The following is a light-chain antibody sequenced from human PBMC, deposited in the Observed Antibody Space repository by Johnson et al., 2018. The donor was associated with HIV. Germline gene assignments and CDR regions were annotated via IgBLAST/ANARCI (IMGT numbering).Light chain of an antibody. J-gene: IGLJ1*01. V-gene: IGLV1-51*01. CDR3: GTWDSSLRSGF. Sequence: QSVLTQPPSVSAAPGHNVSISCSGSSSNIGDNYISWYQQLPGAAPKLLIYENNKRPSGIPDRFFGSKSGTSATLGITGLQTGDEADFYGGTWDSSLRSGFFGTGTKVTVL. CDR1: SSNIGDNY. CDR2: ENN.